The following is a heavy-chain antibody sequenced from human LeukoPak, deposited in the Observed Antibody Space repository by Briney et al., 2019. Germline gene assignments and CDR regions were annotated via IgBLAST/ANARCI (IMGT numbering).Heavy chain of an antibody. D-gene: IGHD2-15*01. V-gene: IGHV3-23*01. Sequence: GGSLRLSCAASGFTFSTYWMHWVRQVPGKGLEWVSAISGSGGSTYYADSVKGRFTISRDNSKNTLYLQMNSLRAEDTAVYYCAKDRARGEDIVVVVAAPSVYWGQGTLVTVSS. CDR3: AKDRARGEDIVVVVAAPSVY. CDR2: ISGSGGST. CDR1: GFTFSTYW. J-gene: IGHJ4*02.